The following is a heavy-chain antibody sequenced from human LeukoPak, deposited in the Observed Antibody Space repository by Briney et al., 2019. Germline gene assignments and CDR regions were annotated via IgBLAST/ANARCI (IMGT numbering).Heavy chain of an antibody. D-gene: IGHD3-22*01. CDR1: GFTFISFG. CDR2: ISGSGGST. Sequence: GGSLRLSCAASGFTFISFGMNWVRQAPGKGLEWVSAISGSGGSTYYADSVKGRFTISRDNSKNTLYLQMGSLRAEDMAVYYCARGGGDSSGYYAYWGQGTLVTVSS. CDR3: ARGGGDSSGYYAY. J-gene: IGHJ4*02. V-gene: IGHV3-23*01.